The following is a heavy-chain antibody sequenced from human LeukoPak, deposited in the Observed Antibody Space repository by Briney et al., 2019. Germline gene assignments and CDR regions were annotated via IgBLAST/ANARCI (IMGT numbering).Heavy chain of an antibody. CDR1: GFTFSDYY. CDR2: ISSSGSPI. V-gene: IGHV3-11*04. J-gene: IGHJ4*02. CDR3: ARDDGTYYFDY. D-gene: IGHD1-26*01. Sequence: GGSLRLSCAASGFTFSDYYMSWIRQAPGKGLEWVSYISSSGSPIYYADSVKGRFTISRDNARNSLYLQMNSLRAEDTAVYYCARDDGTYYFDYWGQGTLVTVSS.